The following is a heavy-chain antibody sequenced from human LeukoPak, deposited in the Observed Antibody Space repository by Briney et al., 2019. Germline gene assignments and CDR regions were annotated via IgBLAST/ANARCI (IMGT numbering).Heavy chain of an antibody. Sequence: SVKVSCKASGGTFSSYAISWVRQAPGQGLEWMGRIIPILGIANYAQKFQGRVTITADKSTSTAYMELSSLGSEDTAVYYCARAEYYYDSSGYPITDDYWGQGTLVTVSS. J-gene: IGHJ4*02. CDR2: IIPILGIA. CDR1: GGTFSSYA. CDR3: ARAEYYYDSSGYPITDDY. V-gene: IGHV1-69*04. D-gene: IGHD3-22*01.